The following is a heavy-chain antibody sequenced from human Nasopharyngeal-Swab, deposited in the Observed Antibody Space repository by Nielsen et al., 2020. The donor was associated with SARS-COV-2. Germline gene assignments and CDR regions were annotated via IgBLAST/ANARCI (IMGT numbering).Heavy chain of an antibody. CDR1: GYTFTSYY. CDR2: INPTDGST. D-gene: IGHD1-7*01. V-gene: IGHV1-46*01. J-gene: IGHJ6*02. CDR3: ARVLPFRITGTSGMDV. Sequence: ASVKVSCKASGYTFTSYYLHWVRQAPGQGLEWMGIINPTDGSTSYAQKFEGRVTMTRVTSTSTVYTELNSLRSEDTAVYYCARVLPFRITGTSGMDVWGQGTTVTVSS.